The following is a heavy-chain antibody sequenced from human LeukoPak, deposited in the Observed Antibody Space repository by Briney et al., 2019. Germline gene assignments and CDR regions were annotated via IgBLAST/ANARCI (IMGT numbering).Heavy chain of an antibody. J-gene: IGHJ4*02. Sequence: GGSLRLSCAASGFTFSDYYMSWIRQAPGKGLEWVANIKQDGSEKYYVDSVKGRFTISRDNAKNSLYLQMNSLRAEDTAVYYCARDGRTVPFDYWGQGTLVTVSS. V-gene: IGHV3-7*01. D-gene: IGHD4-17*01. CDR2: IKQDGSEK. CDR1: GFTFSDYY. CDR3: ARDGRTVPFDY.